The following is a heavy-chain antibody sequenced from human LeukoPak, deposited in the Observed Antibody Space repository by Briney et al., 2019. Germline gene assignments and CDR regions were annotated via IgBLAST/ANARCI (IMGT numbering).Heavy chain of an antibody. D-gene: IGHD3-10*01. Sequence: GRSLRLSCAASGFTFDDYAMHWVRQAPGKGLEWVSGISWNSGSIGYADSVKGRFTISRDNAKNSLYLQMNSLRAEDTALYYCAKDMSGSGSSFDYWGQGTLVTVSS. V-gene: IGHV3-9*01. CDR3: AKDMSGSGSSFDY. CDR1: GFTFDDYA. J-gene: IGHJ4*02. CDR2: ISWNSGSI.